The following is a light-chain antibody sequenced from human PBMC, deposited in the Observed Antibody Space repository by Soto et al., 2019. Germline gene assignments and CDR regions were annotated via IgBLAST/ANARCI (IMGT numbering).Light chain of an antibody. CDR3: QQYYSTPYT. CDR2: WAS. Sequence: DIVMTQSPDSLAVSLGERATINCKSSQSVLYSSNTKPSLAWYQQKPGQPPKLLLYWASTRGSGVPDRFSGXXXXXXXXXTXXSLXXEXXXXYYGQQYYSTPYTFGQGTKLEIK. CDR1: QSVLYSSNTKPS. J-gene: IGKJ2*01. V-gene: IGKV4-1*01.